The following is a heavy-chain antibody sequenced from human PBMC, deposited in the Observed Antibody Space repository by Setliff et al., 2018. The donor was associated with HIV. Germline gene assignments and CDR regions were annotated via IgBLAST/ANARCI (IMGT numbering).Heavy chain of an antibody. CDR3: ARPGVGTVSFDY. V-gene: IGHV4-38-2*01. CDR2: IYHSGST. J-gene: IGHJ4*02. D-gene: IGHD1-7*01. Sequence: PSETLSLTCDVSGYSISSGYYWGWIRQPPGKGPEWIGSIYHSGSTHYNPSLKSRVTISVDTSKNQFSLKLSSVTAADTAVYYCARPGVGTVSFDYWGQGTLVTVSS. CDR1: GYSISSGYY.